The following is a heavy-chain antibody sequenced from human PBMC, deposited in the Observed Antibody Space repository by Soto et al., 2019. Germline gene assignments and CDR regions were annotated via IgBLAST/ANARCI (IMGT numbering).Heavy chain of an antibody. D-gene: IGHD5-18*01. CDR3: TLSPRLKAMVSRFDY. CDR2: ISGSGGST. Sequence: VGSLRLSCAASGFTFSSYAMSWVRQAPGKGLEWVSAISGSGGSTYYADSVKGRFTISRDNSKNTLYLQMNSLRAEDTAVYYCTLSPRLKAMVSRFDYWGQGTLVTVSS. CDR1: GFTFSSYA. J-gene: IGHJ4*02. V-gene: IGHV3-23*01.